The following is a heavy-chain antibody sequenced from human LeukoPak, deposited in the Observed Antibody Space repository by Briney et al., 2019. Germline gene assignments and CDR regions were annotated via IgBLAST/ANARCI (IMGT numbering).Heavy chain of an antibody. CDR3: ARSLYQLLYVFDY. D-gene: IGHD2-2*02. J-gene: IGHJ4*02. Sequence: SETLSLTCTVSGGSISSSNFCWGWVRQPPGKGLEWIGRSYYSGCTYYNPSLKSRVTISVDTSKNQFSLKLSSVTAADTAVYHCARSLYQLLYVFDYWGQGTLVTVSS. CDR2: SYYSGCT. V-gene: IGHV4-39*01. CDR1: GGSISSSNFC.